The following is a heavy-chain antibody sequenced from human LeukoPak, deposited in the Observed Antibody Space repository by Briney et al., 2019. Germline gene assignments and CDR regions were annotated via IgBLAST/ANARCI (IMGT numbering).Heavy chain of an antibody. CDR3: ARGGHISARSILY. Sequence: GGSLRLSCVVSEFNFRNHWMSWIRQAPGKGLEWVSYISSSGSTIYYADSVKGRFTISRDNAKNSLYLQMSSLRTEDTAVYYCARGGHISARSILYWGQGTLVTVSS. V-gene: IGHV3-11*04. CDR1: EFNFRNHW. CDR2: ISSSGSTI. J-gene: IGHJ4*02. D-gene: IGHD6-6*01.